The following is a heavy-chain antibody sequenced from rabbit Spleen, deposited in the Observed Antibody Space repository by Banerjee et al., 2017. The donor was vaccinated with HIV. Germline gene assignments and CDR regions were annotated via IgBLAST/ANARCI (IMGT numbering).Heavy chain of an antibody. CDR3: ARGGYINYNVGDAFDP. V-gene: IGHV1S40*01. J-gene: IGHJ2*01. Sequence: QSLEESGGDLVKPGASLTLTCTASGFSFSSNYYMCWVRQAPGKGLEWIGCVNTGSGSTNYASWAKGRFTISKTSSTTVTLQMTSLTAADTATYFCARGGYINYNVGDAFDPWGQGTLVTVS. D-gene: IGHD1-1*01. CDR2: VNTGSGST. CDR1: GFSFSSNYY.